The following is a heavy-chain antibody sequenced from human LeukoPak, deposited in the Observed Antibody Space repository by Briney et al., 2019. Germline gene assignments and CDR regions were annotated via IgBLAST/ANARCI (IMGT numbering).Heavy chain of an antibody. CDR1: GGSISSYY. V-gene: IGHV4-59*08. Sequence: PSETLSLTCTASGGSISSYYWSWIRQPPGKGLEWIGYIYYSGSTNYNPSLKSRVTISVDTSKNQFSLKLSSVTAADTAVYYCASRPTYSSGWYFDYWGQGTLVTVSS. CDR3: ASRPTYSSGWYFDY. D-gene: IGHD6-19*01. CDR2: IYYSGST. J-gene: IGHJ4*02.